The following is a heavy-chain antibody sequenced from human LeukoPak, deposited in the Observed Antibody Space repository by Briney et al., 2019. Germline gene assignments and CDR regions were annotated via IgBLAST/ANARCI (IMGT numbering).Heavy chain of an antibody. V-gene: IGHV3-30-3*01. J-gene: IGHJ4*02. CDR3: ARGHSGSYWLIDY. D-gene: IGHD1-26*01. CDR2: ISDDGSSK. CDR1: GFTFRNHA. Sequence: GRSLRLSCAASGFTFRNHAIHWVRQAPGKGLEWVAVISDDGSSKYYADSVKGRFIISRDNSKNTLYLQMNSLRAEETAVYFCARGHSGSYWLIDYWGQRTLVIVSS.